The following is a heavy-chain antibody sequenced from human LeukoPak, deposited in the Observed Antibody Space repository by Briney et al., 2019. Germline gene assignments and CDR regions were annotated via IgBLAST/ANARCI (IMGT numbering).Heavy chain of an antibody. D-gene: IGHD4-17*01. CDR3: ARVETTVTTYYFDY. CDR2: ISAYNGNT. V-gene: IGHV1-18*01. Sequence: ASVNVSCKASGYTFTSYGISWVRQAPGQGLEWMGWISAYNGNTNYAQKLQGRVTMTTDTSTSTAYMELRSLRSDDTAVYYCARVETTVTTYYFDYWGQGTLVTVSS. J-gene: IGHJ4*02. CDR1: GYTFTSYG.